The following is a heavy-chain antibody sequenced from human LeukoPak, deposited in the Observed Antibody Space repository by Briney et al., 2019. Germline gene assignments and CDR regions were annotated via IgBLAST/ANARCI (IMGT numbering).Heavy chain of an antibody. CDR3: AKDGETSYSISWYGDYYYMDV. CDR2: IHTDGAT. D-gene: IGHD6-13*01. Sequence: GGSLRLSCAASGFAVSNDYMSWVRQAPGKGLEWVTVIHTDGATYYAASVKGRFTISRDFSKNTLYLQMNSLRAEDTAVYYCAKDGETSYSISWYGDYYYMDVWGRGTTVTVSS. J-gene: IGHJ6*03. V-gene: IGHV3-66*02. CDR1: GFAVSNDY.